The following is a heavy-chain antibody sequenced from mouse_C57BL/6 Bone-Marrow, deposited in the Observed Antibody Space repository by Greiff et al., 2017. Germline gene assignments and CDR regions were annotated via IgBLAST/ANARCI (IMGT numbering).Heavy chain of an antibody. D-gene: IGHD2-1*01. CDR3: ARDRGNFPWYFDV. CDR2: ISYDGSN. V-gene: IGHV3-6*01. CDR1: GYSITSGYY. J-gene: IGHJ1*03. Sequence: ESGPGLVKPSQSLSLTCSVTGYSITSGYYWNWIRQFPGNKLEWMGYISYDGSNNYNPSLKNRISITRDTSKNQFFLKLNSVTTEDTATYYCARDRGNFPWYFDVWGTGTTVTVSS.